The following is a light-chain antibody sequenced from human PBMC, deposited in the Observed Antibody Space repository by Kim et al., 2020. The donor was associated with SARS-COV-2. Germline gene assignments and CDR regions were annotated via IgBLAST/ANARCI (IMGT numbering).Light chain of an antibody. CDR1: QSVSSY. CDR3: QQFT. Sequence: EIVLTQSPATLSLSPGERATLSCRASQSVSSYLAWYQQKPGQAPRLLIYDASNRATGVPGRFSGSGSGTDFTLTISSLEPEDFAVYYCQQFTFVARSKMGSK. J-gene: IGKJ4*01. V-gene: IGKV3-11*01. CDR2: DAS.